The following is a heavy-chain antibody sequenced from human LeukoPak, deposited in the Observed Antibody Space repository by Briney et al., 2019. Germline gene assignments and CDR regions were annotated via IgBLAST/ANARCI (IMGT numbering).Heavy chain of an antibody. V-gene: IGHV1-2*02. CDR3: ARLFGSGLRGAFDI. Sequence: SVKVSCTASGYSFSDYYMYWVRQSPGQGLEWMGWINPNSGGTKYAQKFQGRVTSSWDTSSRTGDMELSRLRSDDTAVYYCARLFGSGLRGAFDIVVQGTMVTVSS. CDR1: GYSFSDYY. J-gene: IGHJ3*02. D-gene: IGHD3-10*01. CDR2: INPNSGGT.